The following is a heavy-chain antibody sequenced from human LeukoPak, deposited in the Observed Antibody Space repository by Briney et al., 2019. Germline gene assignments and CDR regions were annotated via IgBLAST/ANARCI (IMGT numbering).Heavy chain of an antibody. J-gene: IGHJ3*02. CDR3: ARGYYDSSGYYAFDI. CDR1: GGSISSSSYY. Sequence: SETLSLTCTVSGGSISSSSYYWGWIRQPPGKGLEWIGSIYYSGSTYYNPSLKSRVTISVDTSKNQFSLKLSSVTAADTAVYYCARGYYDSSGYYAFDIWGQGTMVTVSS. V-gene: IGHV4-39*07. CDR2: IYYSGST. D-gene: IGHD3-22*01.